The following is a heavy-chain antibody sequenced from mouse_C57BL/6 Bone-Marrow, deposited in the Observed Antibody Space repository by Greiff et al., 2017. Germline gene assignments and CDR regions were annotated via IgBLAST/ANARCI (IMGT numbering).Heavy chain of an antibody. J-gene: IGHJ2*01. D-gene: IGHD2-5*01. V-gene: IGHV1-50*01. CDR3: ARLLLSNPYYFDY. Sequence: VQLQQPGAELVKPGASVKLSCKASGYTFTSYWMQWVKQRPGQGLEWIGEIDPSDSYTNYNQKFKGKATLTVDTSSSTAYMQLSSLTSEDSAVYYCARLLLSNPYYFDYWGQGTTLTVSS. CDR1: GYTFTSYW. CDR2: IDPSDSYT.